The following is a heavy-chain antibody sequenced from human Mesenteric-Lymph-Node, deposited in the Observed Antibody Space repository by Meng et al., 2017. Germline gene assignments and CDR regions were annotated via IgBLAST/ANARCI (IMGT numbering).Heavy chain of an antibody. D-gene: IGHD3-9*01. V-gene: IGHV3-48*04. J-gene: IGHJ3*02. Sequence: GGSLRLSCAASGFTFNNYTMNWVRQAPGKGLEWVSYISSSGSTIYYADSVKDRFTISRDNAKNSLYLQMNSLRAEDTAVYYCARVSTSNYEVLRYFDQGDAFDIWGQGKMV. CDR1: GFTFNNYT. CDR3: ARVSTSNYEVLRYFDQGDAFDI. CDR2: ISSSGSTI.